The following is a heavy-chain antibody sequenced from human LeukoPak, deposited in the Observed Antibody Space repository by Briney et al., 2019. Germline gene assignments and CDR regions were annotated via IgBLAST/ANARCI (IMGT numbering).Heavy chain of an antibody. CDR3: ARHPPYYSRGGWFDP. J-gene: IGHJ5*02. CDR2: INHSGST. CDR1: SESFSGYY. D-gene: IGHD3-16*01. Sequence: PSETLSLTCAIYSESFSGYYWSWIRQPPGKGLEWIGEINHSGSTNYNPSLKSRVTISVDTSKNQFSLKLSSVTAADTAVYYCARHPPYYSRGGWFDPWGQGTLVTVSS. V-gene: IGHV4-34*01.